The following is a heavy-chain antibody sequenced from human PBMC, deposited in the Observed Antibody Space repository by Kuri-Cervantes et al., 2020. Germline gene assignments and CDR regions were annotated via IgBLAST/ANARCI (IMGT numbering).Heavy chain of an antibody. D-gene: IGHD3-10*01. V-gene: IGHV3-30*18. J-gene: IGHJ4*02. CDR3: AKCFSAFGMFAEFDY. CDR1: GFTFSSYG. CDR2: ISYDGSNK. Sequence: GGSLRLSCAASGFTFSSYGMHWVRQAPGKGLEWVAVISYDGSNKYYADSVKGRLTISRDNSKNTPYLQMNSLRAEDTAVYYCAKCFSAFGMFAEFDYWGQGTLVTCSS.